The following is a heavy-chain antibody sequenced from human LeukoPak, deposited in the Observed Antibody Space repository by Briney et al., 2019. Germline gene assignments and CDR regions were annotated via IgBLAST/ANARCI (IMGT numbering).Heavy chain of an antibody. CDR1: GYTFTNFG. CDR3: ATAVIVAVFGDAFDI. J-gene: IGHJ3*02. CDR2: INPNSGGT. Sequence: ASVKVSCKASGYTFTNFGLSWVRQAPGQGLEWMGWINPNSGGTNYAQKFQGRVTMTRDTSISTAYMELRRLRYDDTAVYYCATAVIVAVFGDAFDIWGQGTLVTVSS. D-gene: IGHD6-13*01. V-gene: IGHV1-2*02.